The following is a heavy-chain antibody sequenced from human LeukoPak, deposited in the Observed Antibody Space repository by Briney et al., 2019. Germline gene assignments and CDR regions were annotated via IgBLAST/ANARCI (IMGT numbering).Heavy chain of an antibody. V-gene: IGHV1-2*02. CDR2: INPNSGGT. CDR3: ASRGVFDSSSSELGVVDY. J-gene: IGHJ4*02. D-gene: IGHD6-13*01. CDR1: GYTFTGYH. Sequence: GASVKVSCKASGYTFTGYHMHWVRQAPGQGLEWMGWINPNSGGTNYAQKFQGRVTMTRDTSISTAYMELSRLRSDDTAVYYCASRGVFDSSSSELGVVDYWGQGTLVTVSS.